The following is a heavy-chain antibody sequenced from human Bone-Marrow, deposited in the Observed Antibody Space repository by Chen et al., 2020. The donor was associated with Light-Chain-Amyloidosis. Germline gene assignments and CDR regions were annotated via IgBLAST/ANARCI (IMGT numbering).Heavy chain of an antibody. CDR1: GCSFRSYW. Sequence: EVQLVEYGGAWVQPGGSLRLSCAASGCSFRSYWLTWVRHVSGKGLEWVAKMKEDGSENYYVDAVKGRFTISRDNAKNSLYLQMNSLRVEDTAVYYCAGDRGWFDPWGQGTLVTVSS. V-gene: IGHV3-7*01. CDR2: MKEDGSEN. J-gene: IGHJ5*02. CDR3: AGDRGWFDP.